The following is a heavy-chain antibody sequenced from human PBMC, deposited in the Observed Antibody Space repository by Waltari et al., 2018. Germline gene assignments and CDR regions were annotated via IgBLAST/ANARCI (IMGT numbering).Heavy chain of an antibody. CDR2: IHYSAGT. CDR1: SASISNFY. CDR3: ATSRSTAYYSLYYFDY. Sequence: QVQLQESGPGLVKPSETLSLTCTVSSASISNFYLICIRQPPGRGLEWIAYIHYSAGTKYNPSLESRVTMSVDTSKNQFSLNLTSVTAADTAVYYCATSRSTAYYSLYYFDYWGQGTPVTV. J-gene: IGHJ4*02. V-gene: IGHV4-59*08. D-gene: IGHD3-22*01.